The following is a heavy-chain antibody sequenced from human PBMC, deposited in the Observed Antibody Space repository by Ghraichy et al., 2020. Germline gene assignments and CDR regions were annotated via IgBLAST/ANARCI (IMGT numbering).Heavy chain of an antibody. V-gene: IGHV1-18*01. J-gene: IGHJ4*02. D-gene: IGHD6-13*01. CDR1: GYTFTSYG. CDR2: ISAYNGNT. Sequence: ASVKVSCKASGYTFTSYGISWVRQAPGQGLEWMGWISAYNGNTNYAQKLQGRVTMTTDTSTSTAYMELRSLRSDDTAVYYCARGGHGYSSSWYRSKSPRPMSPPDYWGQGTLVTVSS. CDR3: ARGGHGYSSSWYRSKSPRPMSPPDY.